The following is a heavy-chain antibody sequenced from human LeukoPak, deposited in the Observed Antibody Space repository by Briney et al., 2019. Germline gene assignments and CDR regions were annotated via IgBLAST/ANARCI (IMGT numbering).Heavy chain of an antibody. CDR3: AREGSSGSYRRYYFDY. CDR2: IIHDGSDK. Sequence: GGSLRLSCAASGFTFSNYWMTWVRQAPGKWLEWVANIIHDGSDKYYVDSVKGRFTISRDNAKNSLYLQMNSLRAEDTAVYYCAREGSSGSYRRYYFDYWGQGTLVTVSS. V-gene: IGHV3-7*01. CDR1: GFTFSNYW. J-gene: IGHJ4*02. D-gene: IGHD1-26*01.